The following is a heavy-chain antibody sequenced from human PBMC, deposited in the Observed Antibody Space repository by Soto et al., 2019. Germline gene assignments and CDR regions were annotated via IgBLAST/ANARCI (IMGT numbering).Heavy chain of an antibody. J-gene: IGHJ4*02. V-gene: IGHV2-5*02. Sequence: SGPTLVKPTQTLTLTCTFSGFSLSTSGVGVGWIRQPPGKALEWLALIYWDDDKRYSPSLKSRPTITKDTSKNQVVLTMTNMDPVDTATYYCAHTTYYDFWSGYYGFDYWGQGTLVTVSS. CDR3: AHTTYYDFWSGYYGFDY. D-gene: IGHD3-3*01. CDR1: GFSLSTSGVG. CDR2: IYWDDDK.